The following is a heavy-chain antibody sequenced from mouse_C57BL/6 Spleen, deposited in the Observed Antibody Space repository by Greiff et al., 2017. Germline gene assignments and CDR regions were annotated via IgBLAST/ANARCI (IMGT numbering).Heavy chain of an antibody. CDR1: GYSFTDYN. Sequence: EVQLQQSGPELVKPGASVKISCKASGYSFTDYNMNWVKQSNGKSLEWIGVINPNYGTTSYNQKFKGKATLTVDQSSSTADMQLNSLTSEDSAVYYCARSYYYGSSYPFSYWGQGTTLTVSS. D-gene: IGHD1-1*01. J-gene: IGHJ2*01. CDR3: ARSYYYGSSYPFSY. V-gene: IGHV1-39*01. CDR2: INPNYGTT.